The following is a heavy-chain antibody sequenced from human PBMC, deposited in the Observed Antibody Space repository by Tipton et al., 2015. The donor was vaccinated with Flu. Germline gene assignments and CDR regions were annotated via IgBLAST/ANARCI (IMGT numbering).Heavy chain of an antibody. CDR2: IYSGGSA. CDR1: GFTISSNY. D-gene: IGHD2-15*01. J-gene: IGHJ4*02. Sequence: SLRLSCAASGFTISSNYMTWVRQAPGKGLEWVSVIYSGGSAYYADSVMGRFTISRDNSKNTLNLQLNSLRAEDTAMYYCADSVAVTPAYYFDSWGQGTLVAVSS. V-gene: IGHV3-53*01. CDR3: ADSVAVTPAYYFDS.